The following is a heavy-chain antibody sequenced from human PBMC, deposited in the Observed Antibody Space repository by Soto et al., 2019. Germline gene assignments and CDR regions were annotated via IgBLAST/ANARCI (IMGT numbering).Heavy chain of an antibody. CDR3: AKDTYGDYIMYYFDY. J-gene: IGHJ4*02. CDR1: GFTFSSYA. D-gene: IGHD4-17*01. Sequence: GGSLRLSCAASGFTFSSYAMSWVRQAPGKGLEWVSAISGSGGSTYYADSVKGRFTISRDNSKNTLYLQMNSLRAEDTAVYYCAKDTYGDYIMYYFDYWGQGTLVTVSS. CDR2: ISGSGGST. V-gene: IGHV3-23*01.